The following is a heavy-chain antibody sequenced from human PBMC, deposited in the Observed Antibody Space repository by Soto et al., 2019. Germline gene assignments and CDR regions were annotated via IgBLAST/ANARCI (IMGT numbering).Heavy chain of an antibody. Sequence: SVKGSCKAAGYTFTSYDSNCGRQATGQGLEWMRGMNPISGKADYAQKFQGRVTITADESTSTAYMELSSLRSEDTAVYYCARDRYGDYGDAFDIWGQGTMVTVSS. V-gene: IGHV1-69*13. J-gene: IGHJ3*02. D-gene: IGHD4-17*01. CDR2: MNPISGKA. CDR1: GYTFTSYD. CDR3: ARDRYGDYGDAFDI.